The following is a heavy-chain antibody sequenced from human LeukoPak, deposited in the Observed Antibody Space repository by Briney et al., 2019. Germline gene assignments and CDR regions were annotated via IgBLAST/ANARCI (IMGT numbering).Heavy chain of an antibody. Sequence: SETLSLTCAVSGYSISSGYYWGWIRPPPGKGLEWIGSIYHSGSTYYNPSLKSRVTISADTSKNQFSLKLSSVTAADTAVYYCARVGENYDFWSGYYWFDPWGQGTLVTISS. CDR2: IYHSGST. J-gene: IGHJ5*02. V-gene: IGHV4-38-2*01. CDR3: ARVGENYDFWSGYYWFDP. CDR1: GYSISSGYY. D-gene: IGHD3-3*01.